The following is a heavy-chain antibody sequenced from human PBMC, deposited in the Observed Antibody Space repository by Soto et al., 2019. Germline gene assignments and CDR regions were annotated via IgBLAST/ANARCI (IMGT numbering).Heavy chain of an antibody. CDR3: ARGKIVVVPAAPQRYYYYYMDV. Sequence: SGPTLVNPTQTLTLTCTFSGFSLSTSGMCVSWIRQPPGKALEWLARIDWDDDKYYSTSLKTRLTISKDTSKNQVVLTMTNMDPVDTATYYCARGKIVVVPAAPQRYYYYYMDVWGKGTTVTVSS. CDR2: IDWDDDK. V-gene: IGHV2-70*11. D-gene: IGHD2-2*01. CDR1: GFSLSTSGMC. J-gene: IGHJ6*03.